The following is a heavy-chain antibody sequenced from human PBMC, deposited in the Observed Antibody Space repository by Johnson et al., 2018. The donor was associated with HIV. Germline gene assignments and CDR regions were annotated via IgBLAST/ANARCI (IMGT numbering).Heavy chain of an antibody. J-gene: IGHJ3*02. V-gene: IGHV3-NL1*01. D-gene: IGHD1-26*01. CDR2: IYSGGSI. CDR1: GFTFSSYA. Sequence: QVQLVESGGGVVQPGRSLRLSCAASGFTFSSYAMHWVRQAPGKGLEWVAVIYSGGSIGYADSVKGRFTISRDNAKNSLYLQMNSLRAEDTAVYYCARETAGATNDAFDIWGQGTMVTVSS. CDR3: ARETAGATNDAFDI.